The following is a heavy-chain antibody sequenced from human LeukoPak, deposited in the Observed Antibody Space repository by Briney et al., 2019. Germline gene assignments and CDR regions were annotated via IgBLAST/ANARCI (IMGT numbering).Heavy chain of an antibody. CDR2: IYHSGST. CDR1: GGSISSSNW. J-gene: IGHJ5*02. V-gene: IGHV4-4*02. D-gene: IGHD3-22*01. Sequence: SETLSRTCAVSGGSISSSNWGSWVRRPPGKGPGGIGEIYHSGSTNYNPSLKSRVTISVDTSTNPFSLKLSSVTAADTAVYYCARHRGSGYYYSHNWFDPWGQGTLVTVSS. CDR3: ARHRGSGYYYSHNWFDP.